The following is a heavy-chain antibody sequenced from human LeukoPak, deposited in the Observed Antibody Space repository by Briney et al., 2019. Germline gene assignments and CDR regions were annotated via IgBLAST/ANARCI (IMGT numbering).Heavy chain of an antibody. D-gene: IGHD3-9*01. Sequence: GGSLRLSCAASGFTFDDYAMHWVRHAPGKGLEWVSGISWNSGSIGYADSVKGRFTISRGNAKNSLYLQMNSLRAEDMALYYCAKGIRDLTGYYFDYWGQGTLVTVSS. CDR2: ISWNSGSI. CDR3: AKGIRDLTGYYFDY. CDR1: GFTFDDYA. J-gene: IGHJ4*02. V-gene: IGHV3-9*03.